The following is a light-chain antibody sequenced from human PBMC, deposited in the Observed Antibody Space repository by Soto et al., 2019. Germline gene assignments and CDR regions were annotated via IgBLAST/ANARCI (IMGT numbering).Light chain of an antibody. Sequence: EIVMTQSPATLSVSPGERATFSCRASQSVSTNLAWYQQKPGQAPRVLIYGASTRATGIPARFSGSGSGTEFTLTISSLQSKDLAAYYCQQYNSCPRTFGQGTKVEIK. V-gene: IGKV3-15*01. CDR1: QSVSTN. CDR3: QQYNSCPRT. CDR2: GAS. J-gene: IGKJ1*01.